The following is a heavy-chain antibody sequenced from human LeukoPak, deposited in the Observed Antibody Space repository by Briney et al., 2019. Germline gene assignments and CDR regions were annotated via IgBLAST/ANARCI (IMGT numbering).Heavy chain of an antibody. V-gene: IGHV4-31*03. Sequence: PSETLSLTCTVSGGSISSGDYYWSWIRQHPGKGLEWIGYIYYSGSTYYNPSLKNRVTISLDTSKNQFSLKLSSVTAADTAVYYCARSVAKRWLQARAYFDYWGQGTLVTVSS. CDR2: IYYSGST. J-gene: IGHJ4*02. CDR1: GGSISSGDYY. CDR3: ARSVAKRWLQARAYFDY. D-gene: IGHD5-12*01.